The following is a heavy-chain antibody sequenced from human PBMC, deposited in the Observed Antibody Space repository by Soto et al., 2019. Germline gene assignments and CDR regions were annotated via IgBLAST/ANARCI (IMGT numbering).Heavy chain of an antibody. CDR1: GDSISNSDYY. J-gene: IGHJ6*02. CDR3: ARAGPYYYGLDV. V-gene: IGHV4-30-4*01. CDR2: IDYSGST. Sequence: SETLSLTCTVSGDSISNSDYYWNWIRQSPGKGLEWIASIDYSGSTYYNPSLKSRVVISADTSKNLFSLKLRSVTAADTALYFCARAGPYYYGLDVWRQGPTVTFSS.